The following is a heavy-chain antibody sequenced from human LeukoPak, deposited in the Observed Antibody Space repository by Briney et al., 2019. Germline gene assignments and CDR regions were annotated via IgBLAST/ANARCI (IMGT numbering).Heavy chain of an antibody. CDR2: ISSSSSYI. D-gene: IGHD1-26*01. CDR3: ARGDRIVGASPLDP. J-gene: IGHJ5*02. V-gene: IGHV3-21*01. Sequence: GGSLRLSCAASGFTFSSYSMNWVRQAPGKGLEWVSSISSSSSYIYYADSVKGRFTISRDNAKNSLYLQMNSLRAEDTAVYYCARGDRIVGASPLDPWGQGTLVTVSS. CDR1: GFTFSSYS.